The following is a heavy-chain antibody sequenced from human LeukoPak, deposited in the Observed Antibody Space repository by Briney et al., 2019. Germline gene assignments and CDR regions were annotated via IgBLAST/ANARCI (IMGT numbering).Heavy chain of an antibody. CDR2: VNPTSGGT. V-gene: IGHV1-2*02. Sequence: ASVKVSCKTSGYTFTSYYMHWVRQAPGQGLEWMGWVNPTSGGTNYAQKFQGRVTMTRDTSISTAYMELSRLTSDDTAVYYCAREAPGTYYFDYWGQGTLVTVSS. CDR3: AREAPGTYYFDY. CDR1: GYTFTSYY. J-gene: IGHJ4*02.